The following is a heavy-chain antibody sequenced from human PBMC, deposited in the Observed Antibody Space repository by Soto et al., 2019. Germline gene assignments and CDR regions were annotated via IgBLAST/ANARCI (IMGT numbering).Heavy chain of an antibody. D-gene: IGHD3-10*01. CDR3: ARQKRITMVRGVISWFDP. V-gene: IGHV4-39*01. CDR1: GGSISSSSYY. CDR2: IYYSGST. Sequence: QLQLQESGPGLVKPSETLSLTCTVSGGSISSSSYYWGWIHQPPGKGLEWIGSIYYSGSTYYNPSLKSRVTISVDTSKNQFSLKLSSVTAADTAVYYCARQKRITMVRGVISWFDPWGQGTLVTVSS. J-gene: IGHJ5*02.